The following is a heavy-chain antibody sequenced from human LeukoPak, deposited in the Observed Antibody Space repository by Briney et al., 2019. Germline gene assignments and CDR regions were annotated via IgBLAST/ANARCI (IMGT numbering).Heavy chain of an antibody. CDR2: ISAYNFNT. J-gene: IGHJ4*02. V-gene: IGHV1-18*01. CDR1: GYTFTNYY. CDR3: ARGTAQPHDY. D-gene: IGHD2-2*01. Sequence: ASVKVSCKASGYTFTNYYINWVRQAPGQGLEWMGWISAYNFNTNYAQKLQGRVSMTIDTSTSTAYMELRSLRSDDTAVYYCARGTAQPHDYWGQGTQVTVSS.